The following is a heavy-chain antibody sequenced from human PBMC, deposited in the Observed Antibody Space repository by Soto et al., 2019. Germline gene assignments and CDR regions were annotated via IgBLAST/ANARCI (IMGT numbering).Heavy chain of an antibody. CDR3: ARGFSYYYDSSGNFDY. J-gene: IGHJ4*02. V-gene: IGHV1-3*01. D-gene: IGHD3-22*01. Sequence: ASVKVSCKASGYTFTSYAMHWVRQAPGQRLEWMGWINAGNGNTKYSQKFQGRVTITRDTSASTAYMELSSLRSEDTAVYYCARGFSYYYDSSGNFDYRGQGTLVTVSS. CDR1: GYTFTSYA. CDR2: INAGNGNT.